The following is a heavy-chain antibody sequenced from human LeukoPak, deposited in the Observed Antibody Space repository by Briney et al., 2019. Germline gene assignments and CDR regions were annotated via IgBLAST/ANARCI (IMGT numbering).Heavy chain of an antibody. CDR1: GYTFTSYD. CDR3: ARGEGILYDY. V-gene: IGHV1-8*03. J-gene: IGHJ4*02. D-gene: IGHD3-10*01. CDR2: MNPNSGNT. Sequence: GASVKVSCKASGYTFTSYDINWVRQATGQGLEGMGWMNPNSGNTGYAQKFQGRVTITRNTSISTAYMALSSLRSEDTAVYYCARGEGILYDYWGQGTLVTVSS.